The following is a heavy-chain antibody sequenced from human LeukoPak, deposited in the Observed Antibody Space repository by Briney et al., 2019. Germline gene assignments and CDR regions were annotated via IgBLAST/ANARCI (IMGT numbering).Heavy chain of an antibody. CDR3: AKDLYYDSSGPFDY. J-gene: IGHJ4*02. CDR1: GFTFSSHG. V-gene: IGHV3-30*02. CDR2: IRYDGSNK. D-gene: IGHD3-22*01. Sequence: GGSLRLSCAASGFTFSSHGMHWVRQAPGKGLEWVAFIRYDGSNKYYADSVKGRFTISRDNSKNTLYLQMNSLRAEDTAVYYCAKDLYYDSSGPFDYWGQGTLVTVSS.